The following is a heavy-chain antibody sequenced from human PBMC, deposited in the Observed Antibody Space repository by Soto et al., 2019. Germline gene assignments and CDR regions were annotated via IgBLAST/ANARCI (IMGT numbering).Heavy chain of an antibody. Sequence: SETLSLTCTVSGGSISNYYWSWIRQPPGKGLEWIGYFYYTGITNYNPSLKSRISMSVDTSKNQFSLKLSSVTAADTAVYYCARHVVESLSFGERVHHLDSWGHGTLVTVSS. J-gene: IGHJ5*01. CDR2: FYYTGIT. CDR1: GGSISNYY. D-gene: IGHD3-10*01. V-gene: IGHV4-59*08. CDR3: ARHVVESLSFGERVHHLDS.